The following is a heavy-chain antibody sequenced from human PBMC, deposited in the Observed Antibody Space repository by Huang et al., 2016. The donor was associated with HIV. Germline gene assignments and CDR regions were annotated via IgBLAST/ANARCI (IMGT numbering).Heavy chain of an antibody. Sequence: QVQLVQSGAEVKKPGSSVKVSCKASGGTFSSYAISWVRQAPGQGLEWMGGISPIFGTANYAQKFQGRVTITADESTSTAYMELSSLRSEDTAVYYCAKESGSYPRGYYDYWGQGTLVTVSS. J-gene: IGHJ4*02. D-gene: IGHD1-26*01. CDR2: ISPIFGTA. CDR3: AKESGSYPRGYYDY. V-gene: IGHV1-69*01. CDR1: GGTFSSYA.